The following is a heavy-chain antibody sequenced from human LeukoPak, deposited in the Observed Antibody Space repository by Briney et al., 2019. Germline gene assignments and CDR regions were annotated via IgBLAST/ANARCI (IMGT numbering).Heavy chain of an antibody. V-gene: IGHV3-21*01. CDR3: ASGAAAMADY. J-gene: IGHJ4*02. Sequence: PGGSLRLSCAASGFTFSSYSMNWVGQAPGKGLEWVSSISSSSSYIYYADSVKGRFTISRDNAKNSLYLQMNSLRAEDTAVYYCASGAAAMADYWGQGTLVTVSS. CDR2: ISSSSSYI. CDR1: GFTFSSYS. D-gene: IGHD5-18*01.